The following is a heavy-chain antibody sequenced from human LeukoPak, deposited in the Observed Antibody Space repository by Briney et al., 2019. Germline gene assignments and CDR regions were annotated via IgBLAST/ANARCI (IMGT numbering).Heavy chain of an antibody. CDR3: AKEAKGGSGWYLYYFDF. D-gene: IGHD6-19*01. CDR2: ISSSSSYI. Sequence: GGSLRLSCAASGFTFSSYSMNWVRQAPGKGLEWVSSISSSSSYIYYADSVKGRFTISRDNSKNTLYLQMNTLSPEDTALYYCAKEAKGGSGWYLYYFDFWGQGTLLTVSS. V-gene: IGHV3-21*04. CDR1: GFTFSSYS. J-gene: IGHJ4*02.